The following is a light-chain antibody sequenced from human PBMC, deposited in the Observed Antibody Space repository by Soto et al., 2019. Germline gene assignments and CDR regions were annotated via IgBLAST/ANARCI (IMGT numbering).Light chain of an antibody. CDR1: ALPKQY. CDR2: KDS. J-gene: IGLJ1*01. CDR3: QSADSSGTYF. Sequence: SYELTQPPSVSVSPGQTARITCSGDALPKQYAYWYQQKPGQAPVLVIYKDSERPSGIPERFSGSSSGTTVTLTISGVQAEDEADYYCQSADSSGTYFFRTGTKV. V-gene: IGLV3-25*02.